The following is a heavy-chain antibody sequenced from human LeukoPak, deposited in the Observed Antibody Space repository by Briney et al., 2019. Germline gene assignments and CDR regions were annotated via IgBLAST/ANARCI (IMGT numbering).Heavy chain of an antibody. V-gene: IGHV4-31*03. J-gene: IGHJ5*02. Sequence: KPSETLSLTCTVSGGSISSGGYYWSWIRQHPGKGLEWIGFIYYSGSTYYNPSLKSRVTISLDTSKNQFSLRLSSVTAADTAVYYCARHLRNNWFDPWGQGTLVTVSS. CDR2: IYYSGST. CDR3: ARHLRNNWFDP. CDR1: GGSISSGGYY.